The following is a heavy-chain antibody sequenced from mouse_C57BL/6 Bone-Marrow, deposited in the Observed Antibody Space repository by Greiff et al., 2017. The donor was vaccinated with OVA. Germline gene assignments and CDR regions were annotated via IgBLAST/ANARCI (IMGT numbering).Heavy chain of an antibody. D-gene: IGHD1-1*01. CDR3: AREPSTTVVATDFDV. V-gene: IGHV1-26*01. J-gene: IGHJ1*03. CDR2: INPNNGGT. Sequence: VQLQQSGPELVKPGASVKISCKASGYTFTDYYMNWVKQSHGKSLEWIGDINPNNGGTSYNQKFKGKATLTVDKSSSTAYMELRSLTSEDSAVYYCAREPSTTVVATDFDVWGTGTTVTVSS. CDR1: GYTFTDYY.